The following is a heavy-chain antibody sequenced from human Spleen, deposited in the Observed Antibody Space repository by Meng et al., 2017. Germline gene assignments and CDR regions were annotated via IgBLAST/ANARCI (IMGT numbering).Heavy chain of an antibody. D-gene: IGHD1-26*01. CDR2: ISYDGSNK. CDR3: ARERSFYDAFDL. V-gene: IGHV3-30*01. CDR1: GFTFSSYA. J-gene: IGHJ3*01. Sequence: GGSLRLSCAASGFTFSSYAMHWVRQAPGKGLEWVAVISYDGSNKYYADSVKGRFTISRDNSKNTLYLQMNSLRAEDTALYYCARERSFYDAFDLWGQGTLVTVSS.